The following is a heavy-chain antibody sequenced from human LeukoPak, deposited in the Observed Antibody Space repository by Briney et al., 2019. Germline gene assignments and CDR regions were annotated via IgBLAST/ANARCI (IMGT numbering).Heavy chain of an antibody. CDR2: IYYSGST. Sequence: PSETLSLTCTVSGGSISSYYWSWIRQPPGKGLEWIGYIYYSGSTNYNPSLKSRDTISVDTSKNQFSLKLSSVTAADTAVYYCAREQRDYYYYYGMDVWGQGTTVTVSS. J-gene: IGHJ6*02. CDR1: GGSISSYY. CDR3: AREQRDYYYYYGMDV. D-gene: IGHD1-1*01. V-gene: IGHV4-59*01.